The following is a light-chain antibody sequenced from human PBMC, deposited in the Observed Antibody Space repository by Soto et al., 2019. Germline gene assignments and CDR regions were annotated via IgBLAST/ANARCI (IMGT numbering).Light chain of an antibody. CDR3: AAWDDSLSVLV. CDR2: RND. CDR1: SSNIGSNY. J-gene: IGLJ7*01. V-gene: IGLV1-47*01. Sequence: QSVLTQLPSASGTPGQRVTISCSGSSSNIGSNYVYWYQQLPGTAPKLLIYRNDRRPSGVPDRFSGSKSGTSASLAISGLRSEDEADYYCAAWDDSLSVLVFGGGTQLTVL.